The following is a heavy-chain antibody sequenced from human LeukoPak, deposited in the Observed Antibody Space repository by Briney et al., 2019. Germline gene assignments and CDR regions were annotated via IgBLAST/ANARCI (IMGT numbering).Heavy chain of an antibody. V-gene: IGHV4-34*01. CDR1: GGSFSGYY. CDR3: ARDYYDSSGYFY. Sequence: SETLSLTCAVYGGSFSGYYWSWIRQPPGKGLDWIGEINHSGSTNYNPSLKSRVTISVDTSKNQFSLKLSSVTAADTAVYYCARDYYDSSGYFYWGQGTLVTVSS. D-gene: IGHD3-22*01. CDR2: INHSGST. J-gene: IGHJ4*02.